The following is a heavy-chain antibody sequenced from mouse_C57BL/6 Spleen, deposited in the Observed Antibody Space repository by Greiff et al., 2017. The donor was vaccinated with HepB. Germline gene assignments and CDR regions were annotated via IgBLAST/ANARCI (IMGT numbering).Heavy chain of an antibody. Sequence: VQLQQSGAELVRPGSSVKLSCKASGYTFTSYWMHWVKQRPIQGLEWIGNIDPSDSETHYNQKFKDKATLTVDKSSSTAYMQLSSLTSEDSAVYYCARLTTVVATDYWGQGTTLPVSS. CDR1: GYTFTSYW. V-gene: IGHV1-52*01. J-gene: IGHJ2*01. CDR3: ARLTTVVATDY. D-gene: IGHD1-1*01. CDR2: IDPSDSET.